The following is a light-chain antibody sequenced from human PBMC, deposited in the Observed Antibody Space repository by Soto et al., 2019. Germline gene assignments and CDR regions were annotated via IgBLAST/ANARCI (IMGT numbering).Light chain of an antibody. J-gene: IGLJ1*01. CDR1: SSSIGSNS. V-gene: IGLV1-44*01. CDR2: TNN. Sequence: QSVRTQPPSASRTPGQRVTISCSGSSSSIGSNSVNWYQQLPRTAPKVLIYTNNQRPSGVPDRFSGSKSGTSASLAISGLQSEDEADYYCAAWDGSLNVYVFGTGTKVTVL. CDR3: AAWDGSLNVYV.